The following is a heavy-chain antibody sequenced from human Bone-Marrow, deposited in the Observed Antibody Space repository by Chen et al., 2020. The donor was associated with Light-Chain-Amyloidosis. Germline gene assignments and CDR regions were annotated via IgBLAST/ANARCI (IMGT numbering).Heavy chain of an antibody. Sequence: EVPLVESGGGLVKPGGSLRLSCAASGFTFSLYGMHWVRQAPGKGLEWVSSITGGGTSINYADSVRGRFTISGDNARNSLYLQMNSLRAEDTAVYYCARDSGESAADDYWGQGTLVTVSS. D-gene: IGHD6-13*01. J-gene: IGHJ4*02. CDR1: GFTFSLYG. V-gene: IGHV3-21*01. CDR3: ARDSGESAADDY. CDR2: ITGGGTSI.